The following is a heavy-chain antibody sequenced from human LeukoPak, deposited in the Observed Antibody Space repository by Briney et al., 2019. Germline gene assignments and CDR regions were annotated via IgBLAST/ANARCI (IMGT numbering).Heavy chain of an antibody. J-gene: IGHJ4*02. CDR2: IKAKTDGGTT. CDR1: GFTFRIAS. Sequence: GGSLRLSCAASGFTFRIASTSWVRQAPGKGLEWVGQIKAKTDGGTTDHAAPVKGRFTISRDDSIDTLYLQMSSLKIEDTAVYYCTTHRGYSSSPTFDYWGQGTLVTASS. V-gene: IGHV3-15*01. D-gene: IGHD6-13*01. CDR3: TTHRGYSSSPTFDY.